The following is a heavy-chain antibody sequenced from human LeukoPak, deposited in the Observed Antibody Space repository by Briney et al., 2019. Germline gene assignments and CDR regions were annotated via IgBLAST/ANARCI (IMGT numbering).Heavy chain of an antibody. V-gene: IGHV3-7*03. CDR3: AGDTHSSSWYDH. D-gene: IGHD6-19*01. Sequence: GGSLRLSCAASGFTFGSYWMSWVRQAPGKGLEWVANIKQDGSKKNYVDSVKGRFTISRDNANNSLYLQMNSLRVDDTAVYYCAGDTHSSSWYDHWGQGTLVTVSS. CDR1: GFTFGSYW. J-gene: IGHJ5*02. CDR2: IKQDGSKK.